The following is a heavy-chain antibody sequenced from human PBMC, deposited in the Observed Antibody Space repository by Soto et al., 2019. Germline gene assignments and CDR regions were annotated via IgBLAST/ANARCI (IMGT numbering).Heavy chain of an antibody. CDR1: GGTFSSYA. Sequence: ASVKVSCKASGGTFSSYAISWVRQAPGQGLEWMGGIIPIFGTANYAQKFQGRVTITADESTSTAYMELSSLRSEDTAVYYCARADWGVGVVAATLDYWGQGTLVTVSS. V-gene: IGHV1-69*13. D-gene: IGHD2-15*01. CDR2: IIPIFGTA. J-gene: IGHJ4*02. CDR3: ARADWGVGVVAATLDY.